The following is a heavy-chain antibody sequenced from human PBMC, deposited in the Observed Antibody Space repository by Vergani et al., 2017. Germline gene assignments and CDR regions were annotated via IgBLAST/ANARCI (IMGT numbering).Heavy chain of an antibody. V-gene: IGHV3-7*03. J-gene: IGHJ5*02. Sequence: EVQLVESGGGLVQPGGSLRLSCAASGFTFSSYWMSWVRQAPGKGLEWVANIKQDGSEKYYVDSVKGRFTISRDNAKNSLYLQMNSLRAEDTAVYYCARDMALDDILTGYRNHWGQGTLVTVSS. CDR2: IKQDGSEK. D-gene: IGHD3-9*01. CDR1: GFTFSSYW. CDR3: ARDMALDDILTGYRNH.